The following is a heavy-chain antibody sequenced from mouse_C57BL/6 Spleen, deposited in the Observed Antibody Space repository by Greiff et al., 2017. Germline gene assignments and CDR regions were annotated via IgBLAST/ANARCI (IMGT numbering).Heavy chain of an antibody. V-gene: IGHV1-9*01. CDR2: ILPVSGST. Sequence: VQLQQSGAELMKPGASVKLSCKATGYTFTGYWIEWVKQRPGHGLEWIGEILPVSGSTNYNEKFKGKATFTADKSSNTAYMQLRSLTTEDSASYYCSRMELRLPNYFAKDYWGQGASVTVSS. CDR3: SRMELRLPNYFAKDY. CDR1: GYTFTGYW. J-gene: IGHJ4*01. D-gene: IGHD3-2*02.